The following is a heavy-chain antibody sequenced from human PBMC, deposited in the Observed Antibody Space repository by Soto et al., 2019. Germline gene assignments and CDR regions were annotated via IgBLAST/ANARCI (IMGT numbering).Heavy chain of an antibody. V-gene: IGHV4-59*01. CDR1: GGSIDDYY. J-gene: IGHJ4*02. Sequence: QVQLQESGPGLVKPSETLSLTCTVSGGSIDDYYWTWIRQPPGKGLEWIGFIYYTGSTNYNPSLKSRVTISLDTSKNQFSLKLSSVTAADTAIYYCARAGNYFGTGYQFDYWGQGTLVTVSS. CDR2: IYYTGST. CDR3: ARAGNYFGTGYQFDY. D-gene: IGHD1-1*01.